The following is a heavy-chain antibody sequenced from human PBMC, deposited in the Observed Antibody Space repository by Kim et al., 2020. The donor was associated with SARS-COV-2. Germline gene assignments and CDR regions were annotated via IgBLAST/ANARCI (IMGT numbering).Heavy chain of an antibody. Sequence: LKSRVTISVDTSKNQFSLRLGSVTAADTAVYYCARRLTYYYDSSGHSDYWGQGTLVTVSS. J-gene: IGHJ4*02. D-gene: IGHD3-22*01. CDR3: ARRLTYYYDSSGHSDY. V-gene: IGHV4-39*01.